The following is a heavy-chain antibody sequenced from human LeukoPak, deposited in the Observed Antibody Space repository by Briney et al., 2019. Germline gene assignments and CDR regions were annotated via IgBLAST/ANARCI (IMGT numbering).Heavy chain of an antibody. V-gene: IGHV3-21*01. CDR2: ISSSSSYI. J-gene: IGHJ4*02. Sequence: GGSLRLSCAASGFTFSSYAMSWVRQAPGKGLEWVSSISSSSSYIYYADSVKGRFTISRDNAKNSLYLQMNSLRAEDTAVYYCAAIYCSSTSCGGASRDWGQGTLVTVSS. CDR1: GFTFSSYA. CDR3: AAIYCSSTSCGGASRD. D-gene: IGHD2-2*01.